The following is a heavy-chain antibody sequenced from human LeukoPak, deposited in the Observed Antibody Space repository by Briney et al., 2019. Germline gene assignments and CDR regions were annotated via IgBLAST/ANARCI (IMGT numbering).Heavy chain of an antibody. CDR1: GFTFSSYA. Sequence: RAGGSLRLSCAASGFTFSSYAMSWVRQAPGKDLEWVSGTSGSGGSTYYAGSVKGRFTISRDNSKNTLYLQMNSLRVEDTAVYYCAKNGGSQCYSHLDSWGQGTLVTVSS. CDR3: AKNGGSQCYSHLDS. V-gene: IGHV3-23*01. J-gene: IGHJ4*02. D-gene: IGHD2-15*01. CDR2: TSGSGGST.